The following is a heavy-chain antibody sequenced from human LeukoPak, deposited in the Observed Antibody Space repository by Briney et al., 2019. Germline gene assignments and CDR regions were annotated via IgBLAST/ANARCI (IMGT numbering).Heavy chain of an antibody. D-gene: IGHD6-6*01. V-gene: IGHV3-21*01. CDR1: GFTFSSSA. CDR2: ISSSSSYI. Sequence: GGSLRLSCAASGFTFSSSAMSWVRQAPGKGLEWVSSISSSSSYIYYADSVKGRFTISRDNAKNSLYLQMNSLRAEDTAVYCCARGQLHFDYWGQGTLVTASS. CDR3: ARGQLHFDY. J-gene: IGHJ4*02.